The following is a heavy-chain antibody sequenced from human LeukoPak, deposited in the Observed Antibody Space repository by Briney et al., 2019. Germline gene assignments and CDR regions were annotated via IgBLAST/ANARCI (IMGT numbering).Heavy chain of an antibody. D-gene: IGHD2-2*02. J-gene: IGHJ3*02. CDR2: IRYDGSNK. CDR1: GLTFSSYG. Sequence: GGSLRLSCAASGLTFSSYGMHWVRQAPGKGLEWVAFIRYDGSNKYYADSVKGRFTISRDNSKNTLYLQMNSLRAEDTAVYYCANLASCCTNGAEDAFDIWGQGTMVTVSS. V-gene: IGHV3-30*02. CDR3: ANLASCCTNGAEDAFDI.